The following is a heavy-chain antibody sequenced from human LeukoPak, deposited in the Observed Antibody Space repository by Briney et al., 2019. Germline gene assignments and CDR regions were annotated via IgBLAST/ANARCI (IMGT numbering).Heavy chain of an antibody. CDR2: ISSSSSYI. V-gene: IGHV3-21*01. CDR3: AREFPVTQETYYYDSSGYCPVDY. CDR1: GFTFSSYS. Sequence: GGSLRLSCAASGFTFSSYSMNWVRQAPGKGLEWVSSISSSSSYIYYADSVKGRFTISRDNAKNSLYLQMNSLRAEDTAVYYCAREFPVTQETYYYDSSGYCPVDYWGQGTLVTVSS. D-gene: IGHD3-22*01. J-gene: IGHJ4*02.